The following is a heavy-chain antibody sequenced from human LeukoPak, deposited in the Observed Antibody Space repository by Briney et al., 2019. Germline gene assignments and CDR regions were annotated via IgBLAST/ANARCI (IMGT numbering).Heavy chain of an antibody. CDR1: GFTFSDYG. Sequence: GGSLRLSCAASGFTFSDYGMTWVRQTPGNGLEWAQIILGSGLHTYYVDSVKGRFVISRDNSKTTLYLEMNSLRAEDTAVYYCAKGLRIPSNWGQGIMVTVSS. CDR2: ILGSGLHT. J-gene: IGHJ4*02. D-gene: IGHD2-21*01. CDR3: AKGLRIPSN. V-gene: IGHV3-23*01.